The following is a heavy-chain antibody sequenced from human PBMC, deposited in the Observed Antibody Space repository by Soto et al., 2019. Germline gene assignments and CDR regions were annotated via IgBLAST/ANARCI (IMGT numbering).Heavy chain of an antibody. CDR1: GGSISSGGYY. CDR2: IYYSGST. CDR3: ARDLWGYCGTDCYPLDV. V-gene: IGHV4-31*03. D-gene: IGHD2-21*02. J-gene: IGHJ6*02. Sequence: SETLSLTCTVSGGSISSGGYYWSWIRQHPGKGLEWIGYIYYSGSTYYNKSFKSRVTISVDTSKNQFSLKLNSVTAADTAVYYCARDLWGYCGTDCYPLDVWGQGTTVTVSS.